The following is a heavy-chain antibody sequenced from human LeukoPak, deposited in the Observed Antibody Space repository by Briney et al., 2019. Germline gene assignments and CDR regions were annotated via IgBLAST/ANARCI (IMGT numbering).Heavy chain of an antibody. V-gene: IGHV3-21*01. D-gene: IGHD1-1*01. CDR3: ARDTLASRTTDY. Sequence: PGGSLRLSCAASGFIFSSYTIHWVRQAPGKGPEWVSSISSSSSYIYYADSVKGRFTISRDNARNSLYLQMNSLRAEDTAVYYCARDTLASRTTDYWGQGTLVTVSS. CDR1: GFIFSSYT. J-gene: IGHJ4*02. CDR2: ISSSSSYI.